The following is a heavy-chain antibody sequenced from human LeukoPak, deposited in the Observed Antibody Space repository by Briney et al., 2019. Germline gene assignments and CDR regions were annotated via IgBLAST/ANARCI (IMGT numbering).Heavy chain of an antibody. J-gene: IGHJ4*02. Sequence: PGGSLRLSCTASGFIFSTYGMHWVRQAPCKGLEWVAFITHEGGYIQYYAESVKGRFTISRDNSKNTRYLDMTSLRSEDAAVYYCAKDKEYASGSYPIDSWGLGTLVTVSS. CDR3: AKDKEYASGSYPIDS. CDR2: ITHEGGYIQ. CDR1: GFIFSTYG. V-gene: IGHV3-30*02. D-gene: IGHD3-10*01.